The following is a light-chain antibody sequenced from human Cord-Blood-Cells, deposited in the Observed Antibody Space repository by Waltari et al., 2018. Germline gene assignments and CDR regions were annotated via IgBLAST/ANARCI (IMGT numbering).Light chain of an antibody. J-gene: IGKJ2*03. V-gene: IGKV1-39*01. CDR2: AAS. CDR1: QSIRSY. Sequence: DLQMTKSPSSLPAPVAERVTTTCRASQSIRSYLNWYQQKPGKAPKLLIYAASSLQSGVPSRFSGSGSGTDFTLTISSLQPEDFATYYCQQSYSTPYSFGQGTKLEI. CDR3: QQSYSTPYS.